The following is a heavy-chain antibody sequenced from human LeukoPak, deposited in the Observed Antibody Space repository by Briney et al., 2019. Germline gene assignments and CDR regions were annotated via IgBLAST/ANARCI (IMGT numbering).Heavy chain of an antibody. CDR2: IYCSGST. Sequence: PSETLSLTCTVSGGSISSYYWSWIRQPPGKGLEWIGYIYCSGSTNYNPSLKSRVTISVDTSKNQFSLKLSSVTAADTAVYYSARDKRYQRFGELFSYYYYYYGMDVWGKGTTVTVSS. CDR3: ARDKRYQRFGELFSYYYYYYGMDV. J-gene: IGHJ6*04. CDR1: GGSISSYY. V-gene: IGHV4-59*01. D-gene: IGHD3-10*01.